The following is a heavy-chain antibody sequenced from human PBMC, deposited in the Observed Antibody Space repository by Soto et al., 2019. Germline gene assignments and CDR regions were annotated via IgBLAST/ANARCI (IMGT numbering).Heavy chain of an antibody. V-gene: IGHV4-39*01. CDR3: ARPVTVAGAIDP. CDR1: GGSIRSSSYY. D-gene: IGHD4-4*01. CDR2: IYYSGST. J-gene: IGHJ5*02. Sequence: SETLSLTCTVSGGSIRSSSYYWGWIRQPPGKGLEWIGSIYYSGSTYYNPSLKSRVTISVDTSKNQFSLKLSSVTAADTAVYYCARPVTVAGAIDPWGQGTLVTVSS.